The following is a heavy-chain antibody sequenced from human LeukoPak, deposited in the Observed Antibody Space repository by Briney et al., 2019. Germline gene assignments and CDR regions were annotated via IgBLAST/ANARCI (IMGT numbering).Heavy chain of an antibody. CDR2: IYYSGST. CDR1: GGSISSYY. V-gene: IGHV4-59*01. J-gene: IGHJ5*02. Sequence: SETLSLTCTVSGGSISSYYWSWIRQPPGKGLEWIGYIYYSGSTNYNPSFKSRVTISADTSKSQFALKLSSVTAADTAVYYCARASYYYDSSGYLMIDPWGQGTLVTVSS. D-gene: IGHD3-22*01. CDR3: ARASYYYDSSGYLMIDP.